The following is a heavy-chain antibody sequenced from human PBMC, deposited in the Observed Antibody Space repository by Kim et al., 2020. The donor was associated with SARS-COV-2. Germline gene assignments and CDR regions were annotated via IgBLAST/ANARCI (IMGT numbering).Heavy chain of an antibody. V-gene: IGHV3-30*18. CDR2: ISYDGSNK. D-gene: IGHD3-3*01. CDR3: AKETRYYDFWSGYHTGIPETGMDV. CDR1: GFTFSSYG. Sequence: GGSLRLSCAASGFTFSSYGMHWVRQAPGKGLEWVAVISYDGSNKYYADSVKGRFTISRDNSKNTLYLQMNSLRAEDTAVYYCAKETRYYDFWSGYHTGIPETGMDVWGQGTTVTVSS. J-gene: IGHJ6*02.